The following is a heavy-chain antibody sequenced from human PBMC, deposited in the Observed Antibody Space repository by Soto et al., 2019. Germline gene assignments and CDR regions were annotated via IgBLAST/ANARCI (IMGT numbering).Heavy chain of an antibody. CDR3: LGGYYYDSSGYYVFDY. Sequence: SETLSLTCTVSGGSISSSSYYWGWIRQPPGKGLEWIGSIYYSGSTYYNPSLKSRVTISVDTSKNQFSLKLSSVTAADTAVYYCLGGYYYDSSGYYVFDYWGQGSLVTVSS. D-gene: IGHD3-22*01. J-gene: IGHJ4*02. CDR2: IYYSGST. V-gene: IGHV4-39*01. CDR1: GGSISSSSYY.